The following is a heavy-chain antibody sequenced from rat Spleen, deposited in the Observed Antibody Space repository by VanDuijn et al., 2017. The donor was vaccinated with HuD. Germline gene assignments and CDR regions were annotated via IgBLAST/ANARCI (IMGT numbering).Heavy chain of an antibody. Sequence: QVQLKESGPGLVQSSQTLSLTCTVSGFSLISYAVNWIRQPPGKGLEWMGGIWTDGSTDYNSALKSRLSISRDTSKSQVFLKMNNLQTEDTAMHFCARSDFSSPYYFDYWGQGVMVTVSS. CDR1: GFSLISYA. CDR3: ARSDFSSPYYFDY. V-gene: IGHV2-16*01. J-gene: IGHJ2*01. D-gene: IGHD1-2*01. CDR2: IWTDGST.